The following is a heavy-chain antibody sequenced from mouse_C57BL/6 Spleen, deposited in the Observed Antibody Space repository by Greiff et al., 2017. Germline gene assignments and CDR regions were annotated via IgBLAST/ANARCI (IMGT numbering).Heavy chain of an antibody. J-gene: IGHJ4*01. CDR3: ARSCDYAYAMDY. V-gene: IGHV1-54*01. CDR2: INPGSGGT. CDR1: GYAFTNYL. Sequence: QVQLKQSGAELVRPGTSVKVSCKASGYAFTNYLIEWVKQRPGQGLEWIGVINPGSGGTNYNEKLKGKATLTADKSSSTAYMQLSSLTSEDSAVYFCARSCDYAYAMDYWGQGTSVTVSS. D-gene: IGHD2-4*01.